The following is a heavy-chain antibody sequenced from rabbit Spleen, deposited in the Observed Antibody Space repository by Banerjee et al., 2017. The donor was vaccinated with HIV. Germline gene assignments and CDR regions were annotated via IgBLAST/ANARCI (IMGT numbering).Heavy chain of an antibody. CDR2: INAATGKP. Sequence: QEQLEESGGGLVKPEGSLTLTCKASGFYFSDRDVMCWVRQAPGKGLEWIACINAATGKPVYATWAKGRFTISKTSSTTVTLQMTRLTAADTATYFCARDTSSSFSSYGMDLWGQGTLVTVS. V-gene: IGHV1S45*01. CDR3: ARDTSSSFSSYGMDL. D-gene: IGHD1-1*01. CDR1: GFYFSDRDV. J-gene: IGHJ3*01.